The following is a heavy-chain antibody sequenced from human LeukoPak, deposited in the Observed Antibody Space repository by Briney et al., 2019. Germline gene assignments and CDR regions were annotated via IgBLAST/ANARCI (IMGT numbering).Heavy chain of an antibody. CDR1: GASISSYY. Sequence: SETLSLTCTVSGASISSYYWSWLRQPPGKGLEWIGYIYYSGYTNHNPSLKSRVTISVDTSKNQFSLKLSSVTAADTAVYYCARRYYTNGVYYYDYWGQGTLVTVSS. J-gene: IGHJ4*02. CDR2: IYYSGYT. V-gene: IGHV4-59*08. CDR3: ARRYYTNGVYYYDY. D-gene: IGHD2-8*01.